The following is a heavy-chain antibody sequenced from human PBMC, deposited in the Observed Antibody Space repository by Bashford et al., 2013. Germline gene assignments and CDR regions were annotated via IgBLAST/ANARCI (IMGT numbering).Heavy chain of an antibody. D-gene: IGHD3-10*01. Sequence: ASVKVSCQASGYTFTSHDINWVRQATGQGLEWMGWMNPNSGDTNYAQKLQGRVTMTTDTSTSTAYMELRSLTSDDTAVYYCAKAGSYNWFDPWGQGTLVTVSS. CDR2: MNPNSGDT. CDR3: AKAGSYNWFDP. V-gene: IGHV1-8*01. J-gene: IGHJ5*02. CDR1: GYTFTSHD.